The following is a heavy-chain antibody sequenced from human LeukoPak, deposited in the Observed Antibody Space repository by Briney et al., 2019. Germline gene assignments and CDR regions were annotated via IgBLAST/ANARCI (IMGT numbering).Heavy chain of an antibody. CDR1: GGSFSGYY. D-gene: IGHD1-26*01. CDR2: INHSGST. Sequence: SETLSLTCAVYGGSFSGYYWSWIRQPPGKGLEWIGEINHSGSTNYNPSLKSRVTISVDTSKKQFSLKLSSVIAADTAVYYCARHGGRIVGATKWFDPWGQGTLVTVSS. J-gene: IGHJ5*02. V-gene: IGHV4-34*01. CDR3: ARHGGRIVGATKWFDP.